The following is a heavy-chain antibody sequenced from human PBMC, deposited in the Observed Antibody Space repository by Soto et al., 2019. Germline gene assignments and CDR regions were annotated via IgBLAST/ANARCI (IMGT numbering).Heavy chain of an antibody. V-gene: IGHV3-33*01. J-gene: IGHJ4*02. D-gene: IGHD4-17*01. Sequence: QVQLVESGGGVVQPGGSLRLSCAASGFTFGRHGMHWVRQAPGKGLEWVAVIGSDGRRDSYADSVKGRFTISRDNGQNTLYLQIINLRAKDTAVYYCARDDDYGDNGLDYWGQGTLVTVSS. CDR2: IGSDGRRD. CDR1: GFTFGRHG. CDR3: ARDDDYGDNGLDY.